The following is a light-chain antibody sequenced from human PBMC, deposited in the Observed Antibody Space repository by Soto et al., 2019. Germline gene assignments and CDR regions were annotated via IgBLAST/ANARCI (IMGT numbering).Light chain of an antibody. CDR3: QQYNNWPPT. V-gene: IGKV3-15*01. Sequence: EIVLTQSPATLSVSPGERATLSCRASQSVSSDFAWYQQKPGQAHRLLIYGAYSRATGIQARFSGSGSGTEFTLTIRSLQSEDFAVYYCQQYNNWPPTFGPGTKVDIK. J-gene: IGKJ3*01. CDR1: QSVSSD. CDR2: GAY.